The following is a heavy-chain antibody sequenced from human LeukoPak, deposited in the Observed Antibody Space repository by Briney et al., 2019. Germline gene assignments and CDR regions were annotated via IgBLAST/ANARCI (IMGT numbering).Heavy chain of an antibody. CDR3: ARNGGGYSFDY. J-gene: IGHJ4*02. CDR1: GGSISSGSYY. D-gene: IGHD1-26*01. Sequence: SETLSLACTVSGGSISSGSYYWSWIRQPAGKGLEWIGYIYYGGSANCNPSLKSRVTISLDTSKNQFSLKLSSVTAADTAVYYCARNGGGYSFDYWGQGTLVTVSS. CDR2: IYYGGSA. V-gene: IGHV4-61*10.